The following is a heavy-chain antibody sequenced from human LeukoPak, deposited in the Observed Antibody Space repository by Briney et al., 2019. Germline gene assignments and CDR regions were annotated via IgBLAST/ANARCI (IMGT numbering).Heavy chain of an antibody. CDR1: GXTFSSYG. Sequence: GGSLRLSCAASGXTFSSYGMHWVRQAPGKGLEWVAVISYDGSNKYYADSVKGRFTISRDNSKNTLYLQMNSLRAEDTAVYYCAKDVSDYARYFDYWGQGTLVTVSS. D-gene: IGHD4-17*01. CDR2: ISYDGSNK. CDR3: AKDVSDYARYFDY. J-gene: IGHJ4*02. V-gene: IGHV3-30*18.